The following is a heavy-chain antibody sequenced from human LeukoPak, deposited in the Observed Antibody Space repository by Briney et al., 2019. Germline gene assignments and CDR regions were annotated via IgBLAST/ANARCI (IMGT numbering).Heavy chain of an antibody. CDR1: GGSIGSYY. J-gene: IGHJ4*02. CDR2: IYYSGST. D-gene: IGHD3-22*01. Sequence: SETLSLTCTVSGGSIGSYYWSWIRQPPGKGLEWIGYIYYSGSTNCNPSLKSRVTISVDTSRNQFSLKLNSVTAADTAVYYCARNLYDSSGSMGIYTFDYWGQGTRVTVSS. CDR3: ARNLYDSSGSMGIYTFDY. V-gene: IGHV4-59*01.